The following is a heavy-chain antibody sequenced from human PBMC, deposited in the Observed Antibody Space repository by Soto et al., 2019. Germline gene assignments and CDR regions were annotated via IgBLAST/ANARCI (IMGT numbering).Heavy chain of an antibody. Sequence: QVQLVQSGAEVKKPGSSVKVSCQASGGTFSSYAISWVRQAPGQGLEWMGGIIPIFGTANYAQKFQGRVTINADQSTSTAYMELSSLRSEDTAVYYCARDRDSGSYDGWFDPWGQGTQVTVSS. D-gene: IGHD1-26*01. V-gene: IGHV1-69*01. CDR3: ARDRDSGSYDGWFDP. J-gene: IGHJ5*02. CDR2: IIPIFGTA. CDR1: GGTFSSYA.